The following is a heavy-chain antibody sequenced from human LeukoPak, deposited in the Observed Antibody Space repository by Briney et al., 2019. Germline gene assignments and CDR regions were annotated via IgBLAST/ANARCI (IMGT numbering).Heavy chain of an antibody. CDR1: GGSISSYY. CDR3: ARGTGYSSSWVPRGAFDI. V-gene: IGHV4-59*01. D-gene: IGHD6-13*01. Sequence: SETLSLTRTVSGGSISSYYWSWIRQPPGKGLEWIGYIYYSGSTNYNPSLKSRVTISVDTSRNQFSLKLSSVTAADTAVYYCARGTGYSSSWVPRGAFDIWGQGTMVTVSS. CDR2: IYYSGST. J-gene: IGHJ3*02.